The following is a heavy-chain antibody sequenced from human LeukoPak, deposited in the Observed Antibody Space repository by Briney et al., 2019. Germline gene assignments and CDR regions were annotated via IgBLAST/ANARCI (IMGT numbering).Heavy chain of an antibody. CDR2: INHSGST. CDR1: GGSFSGYY. D-gene: IGHD3-22*01. V-gene: IGHV4-34*01. Sequence: SETLSLTCAVYGGSFSGYYWSRIRQPPGKGLEWIGEINHSGSTNYNPSLKSRVTISVDTSKNQFSLKLSSVTAADTAVYYCARAPPYYYDSSGYSDYWGQGTLVTVSS. J-gene: IGHJ4*02. CDR3: ARAPPYYYDSSGYSDY.